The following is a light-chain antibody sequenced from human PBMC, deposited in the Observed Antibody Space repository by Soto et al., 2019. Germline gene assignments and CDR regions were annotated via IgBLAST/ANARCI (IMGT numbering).Light chain of an antibody. CDR2: GDN. CDR1: SSNIGAVYD. J-gene: IGLJ1*01. CDR3: QSYDSSLNRV. V-gene: IGLV1-40*01. Sequence: QSVLTQPPSVSGAPGQRITISCTGASSNIGAVYDVHWYRQLPGTAPKLLMYGDNNRPSGVPDRFSGSKSGTSASLAITGLQAEDEADYYCQSYDSSLNRVFGTGTKLTVL.